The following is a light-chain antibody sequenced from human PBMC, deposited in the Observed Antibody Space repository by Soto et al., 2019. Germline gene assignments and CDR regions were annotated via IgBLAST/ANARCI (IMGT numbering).Light chain of an antibody. CDR2: DAS. CDR3: QQREDWPRA. V-gene: IGKV3-11*01. Sequence: IVLTQAPATLSLCPGETATLSCRASQSVGDYLGWYQQKPGQAPRLLIYDASQSATGVPARFSASGSGTDFTLTISSLEPEVFAIYYWQQREDWPRAFGGGTRVEFK. CDR1: QSVGDY. J-gene: IGKJ4*01.